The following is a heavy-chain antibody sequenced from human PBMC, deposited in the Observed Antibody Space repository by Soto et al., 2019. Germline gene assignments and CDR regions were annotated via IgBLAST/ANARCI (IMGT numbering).Heavy chain of an antibody. Sequence: GGSLRLSCAASGFTFDDYGMSWVRQAPGKGLEWVSGINWNGGSTGYADYVKGRFTISRDNAKNSLYLQMNSLRAEDTALYYCARGGTVVVVAATLVYYYGMDVWGQGTTVTVSS. CDR1: GFTFDDYG. CDR3: ARGGTVVVVAATLVYYYGMDV. CDR2: INWNGGST. V-gene: IGHV3-20*04. D-gene: IGHD2-15*01. J-gene: IGHJ6*02.